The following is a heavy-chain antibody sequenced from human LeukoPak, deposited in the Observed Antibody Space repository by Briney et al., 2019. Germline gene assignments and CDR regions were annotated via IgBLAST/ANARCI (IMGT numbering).Heavy chain of an antibody. Sequence: PGGPLRLFCGASGFTHSYYYMSWIGQVPEMQLQWHSYTITAGKHTYYRGHVKGRFTICRDNAKNSLYLQMNSLRAEDTAVYYCARGGTSGYSSTRHFWGGNYYFDYWGQGSLVTVSS. CDR2: TITAGKHT. CDR1: GFTHSYYY. V-gene: IGHV3-11*04. CDR3: ARGGTSGYSSTRHFWGGNYYFDY. D-gene: IGHD2-2*01. J-gene: IGHJ4*02.